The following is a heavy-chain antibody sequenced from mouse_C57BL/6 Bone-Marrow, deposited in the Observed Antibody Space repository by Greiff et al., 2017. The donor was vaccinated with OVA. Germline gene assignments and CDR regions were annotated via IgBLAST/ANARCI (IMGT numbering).Heavy chain of an antibody. CDR1: GYTFTSYW. V-gene: IGHV1-52*01. CDR3: ARYSNLYYAMDY. CDR2: IDPSDSET. J-gene: IGHJ4*01. Sequence: VQLQQPGAELVRPGSSVKLSCKASGYTFTSYWMHWVKQRPIQGLEWIGNIDPSDSETHSNQKFKDKATLTVDKSSSTAYMQLSSLTSEDSAVYYCARYSNLYYAMDYWGQGTSVTVSS. D-gene: IGHD2-5*01.